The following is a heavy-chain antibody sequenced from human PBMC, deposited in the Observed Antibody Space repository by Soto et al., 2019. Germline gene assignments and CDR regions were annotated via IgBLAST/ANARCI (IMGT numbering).Heavy chain of an antibody. V-gene: IGHV4-31*03. CDR1: GGSISTGGNY. CDR2: IYHSGST. J-gene: IGHJ5*02. CDR3: ARARGYCSGGSCYCWFDP. D-gene: IGHD2-15*01. Sequence: QVQLQESGPGLVKPSQTLSLTCTVSGGSISTGGNYWSWIRQHPRKGLEWIGHIYHSGSTYYNPSLKSRVTISVDTSKNQFSLKLSSVTAADTAVYYCARARGYCSGGSCYCWFDPWGQGTLVTVSS.